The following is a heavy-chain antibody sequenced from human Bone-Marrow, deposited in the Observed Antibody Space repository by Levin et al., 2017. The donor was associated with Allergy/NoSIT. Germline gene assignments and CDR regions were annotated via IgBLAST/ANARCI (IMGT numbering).Heavy chain of an antibody. CDR3: ARNSYYDFWSGYQNHFDY. CDR2: ISSSSSTI. CDR1: GFTFSSYS. J-gene: IGHJ4*02. Sequence: ASVKVSCAASGFTFSSYSMNWVRQAPGKGLEWVSYISSSSSTIYYADSVKGRFTISRDNAKNSLYLQMNSLRDEDTAVYYCARNSYYDFWSGYQNHFDYWGQGTLVTVSS. V-gene: IGHV3-48*02. D-gene: IGHD3-3*01.